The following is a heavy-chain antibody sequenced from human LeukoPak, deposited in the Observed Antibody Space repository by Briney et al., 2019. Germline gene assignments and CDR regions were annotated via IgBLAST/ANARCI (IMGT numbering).Heavy chain of an antibody. V-gene: IGHV3-66*01. CDR2: IYSGGST. D-gene: IGHD6-19*01. Sequence: LPGGSLRLSCAASGFTVSSNAMTWVRQAPGKGLEWVSLIYSGGSTYYAESVKGRFIISRDISKNTVYLQMTSLRAEDTAVYYCARAPYSSGLGEAFDIWGQGTGVTVSS. CDR3: ARAPYSSGLGEAFDI. J-gene: IGHJ3*02. CDR1: GFTVSSNA.